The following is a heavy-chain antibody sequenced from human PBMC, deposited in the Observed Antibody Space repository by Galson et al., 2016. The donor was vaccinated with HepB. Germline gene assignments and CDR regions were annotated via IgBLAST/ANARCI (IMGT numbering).Heavy chain of an antibody. CDR2: INPNSGAT. CDR1: GYAFTGCY. V-gene: IGHV1-2*02. J-gene: IGHJ4*02. D-gene: IGHD6-13*01. CDR3: ARGGMGSSTWSIDH. Sequence: SVKVSCKASGYAFTGCYVHWVRQAPGQGLQWMGWINPNSGATTYVQKFQGRVTMTRDTSISTAFLDLSRLTSDDTAVYYCARGGMGSSTWSIDHWGQGTLVTVSS.